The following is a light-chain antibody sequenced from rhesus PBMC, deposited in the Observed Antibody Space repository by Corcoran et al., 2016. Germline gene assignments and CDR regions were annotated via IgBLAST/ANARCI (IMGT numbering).Light chain of an antibody. J-gene: IGKJ2*01. CDR2: WAS. Sequence: DIVMTQSPDSLAVSLGERVTINCKSSQSLLYSSNNKNYLAWYQQKPGQAPTLLIYWASTRESGVPNRFSGSRAGTDCTLTISGRQAEDVAVYYCQQYYSSPYSFGQGTKVEIK. V-gene: IGKV4-1*01. CDR1: QSLLYSSNNKNY. CDR3: QQYYSSPYS.